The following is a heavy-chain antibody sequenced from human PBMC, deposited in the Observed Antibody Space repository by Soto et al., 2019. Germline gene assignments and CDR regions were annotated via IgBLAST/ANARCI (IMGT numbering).Heavy chain of an antibody. Sequence: SETLSLTCTVSGGSISSYYWSWIRQPPGKGLEWIGYIYYSGSTNYNPSLKSRVTISVDTSKNQFSLKLSSVTAADTAVYYCARDRRRYYGSGSYGDAFDIWGQGAMVT. D-gene: IGHD3-10*01. CDR2: IYYSGST. CDR1: GGSISSYY. CDR3: ARDRRRYYGSGSYGDAFDI. J-gene: IGHJ3*02. V-gene: IGHV4-59*01.